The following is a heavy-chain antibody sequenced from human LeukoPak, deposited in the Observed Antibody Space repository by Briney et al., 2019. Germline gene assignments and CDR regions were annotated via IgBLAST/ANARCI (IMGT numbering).Heavy chain of an antibody. V-gene: IGHV3-7*01. CDR3: ASALAAAGEFDY. Sequence: GGSLRLSCATSGFTFSSNWMSWVRHVPGRGLDWVANIKPDGSAEYYAASVKGRFTISRDNAKNSLYLQMNSLRAEDTAVYYCASALAAAGEFDYWGQGTLVTVSS. CDR1: GFTFSSNW. CDR2: IKPDGSAE. J-gene: IGHJ4*02. D-gene: IGHD6-13*01.